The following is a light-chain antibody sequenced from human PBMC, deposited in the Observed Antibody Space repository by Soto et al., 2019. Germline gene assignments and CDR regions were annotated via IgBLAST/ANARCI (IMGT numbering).Light chain of an antibody. CDR1: ERIYSAY. Sequence: EVVLTQSPGTLSLSRGERATLSFRASERIYSAYLGWYQQKPGQAPRLLIYGTSSRATGIPDRFSGSGSGTDFTLTISRLEPEDFAVYYCQQYGNSPITFGQGTKVDI. J-gene: IGKJ1*01. CDR2: GTS. CDR3: QQYGNSPIT. V-gene: IGKV3-20*01.